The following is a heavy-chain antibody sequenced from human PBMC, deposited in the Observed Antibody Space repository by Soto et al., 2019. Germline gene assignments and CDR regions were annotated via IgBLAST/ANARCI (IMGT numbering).Heavy chain of an antibody. Sequence: GGSLRLSCAASGFTFSSYSMNWVRQAPGKGLEWVSYISSSSSTIYYADSVKGRFTISRDNAKNSLYLQMNSLRAGDTAVYYCGREEGLPTWFDPGGRGTLVPVS. J-gene: IGHJ5*02. D-gene: IGHD5-12*01. V-gene: IGHV3-48*01. CDR3: GREEGLPTWFDP. CDR2: ISSSSSTI. CDR1: GFTFSSYS.